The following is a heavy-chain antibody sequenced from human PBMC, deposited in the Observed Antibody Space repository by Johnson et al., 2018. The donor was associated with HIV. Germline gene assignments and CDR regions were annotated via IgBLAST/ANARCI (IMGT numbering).Heavy chain of an antibody. J-gene: IGHJ3*02. CDR1: GFTFSSYA. CDR3: ARDLTGSYAVDI. CDR2: ISYDGSKR. D-gene: IGHD1-26*01. V-gene: IGHV3-30*04. Sequence: QVQLVESGGGVVQPGRSLRLSCAASGFTFSSYAMHWVRQAPGKGLEWVAVISYDGSKRNYADPVTGRFTISRDSSKNTLYLEMNGLRAEDTAVYYCARDLTGSYAVDIWGHGTMVTVAS.